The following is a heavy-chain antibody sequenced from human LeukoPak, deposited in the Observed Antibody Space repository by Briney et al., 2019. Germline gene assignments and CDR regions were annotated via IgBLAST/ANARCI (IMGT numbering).Heavy chain of an antibody. V-gene: IGHV4-59*01. CDR2: IHYSGST. D-gene: IGHD1-1*01. J-gene: IGHJ6*04. CDR1: GGSISSYY. CDR3: ANTVAGCYYGMDV. Sequence: SETLSLTCTVSGGSISSYYWSWIRQPPGKGLEWIGYIHYSGSTNYNPSLKSRVTISVDTSKNQFSLKLSSVTAADTAVYYCANTVAGCYYGMDVWGKGTTVTDSS.